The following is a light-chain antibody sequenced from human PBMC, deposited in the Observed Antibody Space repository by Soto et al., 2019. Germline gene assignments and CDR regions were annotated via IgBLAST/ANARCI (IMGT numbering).Light chain of an antibody. V-gene: IGKV3-11*01. CDR2: DAS. J-gene: IGKJ5*01. CDR1: QSVSRY. Sequence: EIVLTQHPATLSVSPGERATLSCRASQSVSRYLAWYPQKPGQAPRLLIYDASKRATGLPARFSASGSGTDFTLTITSLEPEDFAVYYCQQRSSWPTTFGQGTRLEIK. CDR3: QQRSSWPTT.